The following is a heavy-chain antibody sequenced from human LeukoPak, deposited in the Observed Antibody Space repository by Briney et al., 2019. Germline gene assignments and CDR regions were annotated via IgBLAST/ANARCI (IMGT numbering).Heavy chain of an antibody. J-gene: IGHJ6*04. CDR3: ARGPHYNGSGSYEYSHYYYYYGMDV. CDR1: GGSFTGYY. D-gene: IGHD3-10*01. CDR2: INHSGST. V-gene: IGHV4-34*01. Sequence: PSETLSLTCAVYGGSFTGYYWTWIRQPPGKGLEWIGEINHSGSTNDNPSLKSRVTISVDTSKNQFSLKMSSVTAADTAVYYCARGPHYNGSGSYEYSHYYYYYGMDVWGKGTTVTVSS.